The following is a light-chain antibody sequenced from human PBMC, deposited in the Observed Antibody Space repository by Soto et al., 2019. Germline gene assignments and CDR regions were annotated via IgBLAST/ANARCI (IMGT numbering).Light chain of an antibody. CDR3: SPYTTSSTLEKV. CDR1: SSDVCGYNY. CDR2: EVS. Sequence: QSSLTQPASVSGSTGQSITISYTGTSSDVCGYNYVSWYQQHPGKAPKLMIYEVSNRPSGVSNRFSGSKSGNTASLTISGLQAEAEADYYCSPYTTSSTLEKVFATEAKVTVL. V-gene: IGLV2-14*01. J-gene: IGLJ1*01.